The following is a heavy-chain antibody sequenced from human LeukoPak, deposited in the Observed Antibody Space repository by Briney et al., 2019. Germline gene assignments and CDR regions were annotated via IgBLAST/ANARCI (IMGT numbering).Heavy chain of an antibody. J-gene: IGHJ4*02. V-gene: IGHV1-69*13. Sequence: SVKVSCKAPGGTFSSYAISWVRQAPGQGLEWMGGIIPIFGTANYAQKFQGRVTITADESTSTAYMELSSLRSEDTAVYYCAREGSSSSVYFDYWGQGTLVTVSS. CDR3: AREGSSSSVYFDY. CDR2: IIPIFGTA. CDR1: GGTFSSYA. D-gene: IGHD6-6*01.